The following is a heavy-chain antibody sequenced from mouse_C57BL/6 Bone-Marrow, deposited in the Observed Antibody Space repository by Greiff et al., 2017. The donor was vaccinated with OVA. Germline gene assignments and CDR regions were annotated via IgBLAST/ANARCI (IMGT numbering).Heavy chain of an antibody. CDR1: GFTFSSYA. J-gene: IGHJ3*01. D-gene: IGHD3-1*01. CDR2: ISDGGSYT. Sequence: EVKLVESGGGLVKPGGSLKLSCAASGFTFSSYAMSWVRQTPEKRLEWVATISDGGSYTYYPDNVKGRFTISRDNAKNNLYLQMSHLKSEDTAMYYCARDSWSAYWGQGTLVTVSA. CDR3: ARDSWSAY. V-gene: IGHV5-4*01.